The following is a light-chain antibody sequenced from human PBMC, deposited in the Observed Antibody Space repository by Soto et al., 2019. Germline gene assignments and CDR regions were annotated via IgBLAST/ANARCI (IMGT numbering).Light chain of an antibody. CDR1: SSDVGGYNY. Sequence: QSVLTQPASVSGSPGQSITISCTGTSSDVGGYNYVSWYQHHPGKAPKLMIFDVSNRPSGVSNRFSGSKSGNTASLTISGXXXXXXXXXYCSSYTTSNTRQIVFGTGTKVTVL. CDR2: DVS. CDR3: SSYTTSNTRQIV. V-gene: IGLV2-14*03. J-gene: IGLJ1*01.